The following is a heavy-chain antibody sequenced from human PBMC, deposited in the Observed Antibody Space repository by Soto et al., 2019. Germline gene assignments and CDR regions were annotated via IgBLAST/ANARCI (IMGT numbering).Heavy chain of an antibody. V-gene: IGHV1-69*13. CDR1: GGTFSSYA. CDR2: IIPIFGTA. CDR3: ARGGYSNVGYYYGMDV. D-gene: IGHD4-4*01. J-gene: IGHJ6*02. Sequence: GASVKVSCKAPGGTFSSYAISRVRQAPGQGLEWMGGIIPIFGTANYAQKFQGRVTITADESTSTAYMELSSLRSEDTAVYYCARGGYSNVGYYYGMDVWGQGTTVTVSS.